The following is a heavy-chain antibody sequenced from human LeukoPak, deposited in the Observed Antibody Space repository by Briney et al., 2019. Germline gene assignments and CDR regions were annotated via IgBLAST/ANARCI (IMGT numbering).Heavy chain of an antibody. V-gene: IGHV3-21*01. CDR3: ARDSRYCSGGTCYYYYAMDV. CDR2: ISSSSSYT. J-gene: IGHJ6*02. CDR1: AFTFSSYN. D-gene: IGHD2-15*01. Sequence: GGSLRLSCAASAFTFSSYNINWVRQAPGKGLEWVSSISSSSSYTYYADSVKGRFTISRDNAKNSLYLQMNSLSAEDTAVYYCARDSRYCSGGTCYYYYAMDVWGQGTTVTVSS.